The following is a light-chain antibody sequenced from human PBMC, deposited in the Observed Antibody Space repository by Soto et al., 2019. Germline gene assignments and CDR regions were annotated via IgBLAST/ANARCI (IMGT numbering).Light chain of an antibody. CDR2: AAS. Sequence: DLQMTQSPSSLSASVGDRVTITCRASQSISSYLSWYQQKPGKAPNLLIYAASTLQSGVPSRFSGSGSGTDITLTISSLQPEDFATYYCQQSYSTPRTFGQGTKLEIK. CDR3: QQSYSTPRT. CDR1: QSISSY. J-gene: IGKJ2*01. V-gene: IGKV1-39*01.